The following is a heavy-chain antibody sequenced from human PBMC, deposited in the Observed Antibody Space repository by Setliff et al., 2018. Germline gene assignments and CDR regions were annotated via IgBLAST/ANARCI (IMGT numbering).Heavy chain of an antibody. D-gene: IGHD6-19*01. Sequence: ASVKVSCKASGYTFAGYYMHWVRQAPGQGLEWMGWINPNSGGANYAQKFQGRVTMTRDTSISTGYIELSRLRSDDTAVYYCARDPQREVYQYGMDVWGQGTTVTVSS. CDR2: INPNSGGA. CDR3: ARDPQREVYQYGMDV. CDR1: GYTFAGYY. J-gene: IGHJ6*02. V-gene: IGHV1-2*02.